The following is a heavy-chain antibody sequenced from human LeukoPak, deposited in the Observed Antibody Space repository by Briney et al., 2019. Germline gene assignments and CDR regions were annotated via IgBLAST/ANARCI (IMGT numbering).Heavy chain of an antibody. V-gene: IGHV3-30-3*01. CDR2: ISYDGSNK. J-gene: IGHJ4*02. CDR1: GFTFSSYA. CDR3: ARSIGLLHYFDY. D-gene: IGHD4-23*01. Sequence: GRSLRLSCAASGFTFSSYAMHWVRQAPGKGLEWVAVISYDGSNKYYADSVKGRFTISRDNSKNTLYLQMNSLRAEDTAVYYCARSIGLLHYFDYWGQGTLVTVFS.